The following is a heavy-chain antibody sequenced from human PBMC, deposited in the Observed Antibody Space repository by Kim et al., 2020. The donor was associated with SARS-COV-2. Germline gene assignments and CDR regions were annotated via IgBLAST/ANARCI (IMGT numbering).Heavy chain of an antibody. CDR1: GGSISSGGYY. CDR3: ARQQDYDSSVGGGFDP. CDR2: IYYSGST. J-gene: IGHJ5*02. Sequence: SETLSLTCTVSGGSISSGGYYWSWIRQHPGKGLEWIGYIYYSGSTYYNPSLKSRVTISVDTSKNQFSLKLSSVTAADTAVYYCARQQDYDSSVGGGFDPWGQGTLVTVSS. D-gene: IGHD3-22*01. V-gene: IGHV4-31*03.